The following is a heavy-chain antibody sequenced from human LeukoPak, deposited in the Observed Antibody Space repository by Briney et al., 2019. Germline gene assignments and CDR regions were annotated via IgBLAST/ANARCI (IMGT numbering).Heavy chain of an antibody. CDR1: GYTFTSYY. CDR3: ATLGYSGYDSRHYYYYSYMDV. J-gene: IGHJ6*03. V-gene: IGHV1-46*01. D-gene: IGHD5-12*01. CDR2: INPSGGNT. Sequence: ASVKVSCKASGYTFTSYYMHWVRQAPGQGLEWMGIINPSGGNTSYAQKFQGRVTMTRDMSTSTVYMELSSLRSEDTAVYYCATLGYSGYDSRHYYYYSYMDVWGKGTTVTVSS.